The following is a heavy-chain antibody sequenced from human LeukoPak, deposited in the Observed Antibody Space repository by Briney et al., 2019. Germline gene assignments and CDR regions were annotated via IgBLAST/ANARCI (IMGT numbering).Heavy chain of an antibody. CDR3: ASYKQTKWLGTMGAFDI. J-gene: IGHJ3*02. CDR1: GFTLRSYS. V-gene: IGHV3-21*01. D-gene: IGHD3-22*01. CDR2: ISSSSSYI. Sequence: GGSLRLSCAASGFTLRSYSMNWVRQAPGKGLEWVSSISSSSSYIYYADSVKGRFTISRDNAKNSLHLQMNSLRAEDTAVYYCASYKQTKWLGTMGAFDIWGQGTMVTVSS.